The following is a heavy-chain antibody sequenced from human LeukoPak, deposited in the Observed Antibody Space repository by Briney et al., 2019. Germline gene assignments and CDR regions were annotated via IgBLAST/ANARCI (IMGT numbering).Heavy chain of an antibody. V-gene: IGHV4-59*11. CDR2: IYYSGST. Sequence: SETLSLTCTVSGGSISSHYWSWIRQPPGKGLEWIGYIYYSGSTNYNPSLKSRVTISVDTSKNQFSLKLSSVTAADTAVCYCARGDFWSGYFDPGYFDYWGQGTLVTVSS. D-gene: IGHD3-3*01. J-gene: IGHJ4*02. CDR1: GGSISSHY. CDR3: ARGDFWSGYFDPGYFDY.